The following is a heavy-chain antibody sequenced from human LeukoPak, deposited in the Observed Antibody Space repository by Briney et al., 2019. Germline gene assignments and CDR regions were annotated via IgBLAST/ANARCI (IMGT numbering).Heavy chain of an antibody. D-gene: IGHD3-9*01. CDR2: INHSGGT. J-gene: IGHJ4*02. V-gene: IGHV4-34*01. CDR1: GGSFSGYY. CDR3: ARGLMYYDILTGYYNGDGFDY. Sequence: PSETLSLTCAVYGGSFSGYYWSWIRQPPGKGLEWIGEINHSGGTNYNPSLKSRVTISVDTSKNQFSLKLSSVTAADTAVYYCARGLMYYDILTGYYNGDGFDYWGQGTLVTVSS.